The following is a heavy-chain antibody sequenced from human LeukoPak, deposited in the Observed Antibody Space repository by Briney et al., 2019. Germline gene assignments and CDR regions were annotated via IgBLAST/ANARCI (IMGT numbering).Heavy chain of an antibody. CDR3: ARPYDFWSGYLYY. J-gene: IGHJ4*02. CDR2: IYYSGST. D-gene: IGHD3-3*01. V-gene: IGHV4-39*01. Sequence: SETLSLTCTVSGGSISSSSYYWGWIRQPPGKGLEWIGSIYYSGSTYYNPSLKSRVTISVDTSKNQFSLKLSSVTAADTAVYYCARPYDFWSGYLYYWGQGTWSPSPQ. CDR1: GGSISSSSYY.